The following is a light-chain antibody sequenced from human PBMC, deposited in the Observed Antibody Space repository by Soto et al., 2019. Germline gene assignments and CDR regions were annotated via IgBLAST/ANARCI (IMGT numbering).Light chain of an antibody. CDR3: QQYNKWPPLT. CDR2: DAS. J-gene: IGKJ4*01. V-gene: IGKV3D-15*01. CDR1: QSVRSK. Sequence: EIVMTQSPDILSVSPGERATLSCRASQSVRSKLAWYQQKPGQAPRLLIYDASTRATGIPARFSGSGSGTEFTITISSLQSEDFAVYYCQQYNKWPPLTFGGGTKVEI.